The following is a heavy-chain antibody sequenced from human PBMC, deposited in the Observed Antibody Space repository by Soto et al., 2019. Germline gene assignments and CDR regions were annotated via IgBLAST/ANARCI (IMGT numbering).Heavy chain of an antibody. V-gene: IGHV1-69*01. CDR1: GGLFNSYA. Sequence: QVQLVQSGAEVKKPGSSVRVSCAGSGGLFNSYAVSWVRQTPGHGLEWMGGIVPIFGTPNYAQKFQDRVTITADESTSTAYMELSSLTSDDTAMYFCARAKAGTDDHPGMDFWGQGTKVIVSS. CDR3: ARAKAGTDDHPGMDF. J-gene: IGHJ6*02. D-gene: IGHD1-1*01. CDR2: IVPIFGTP.